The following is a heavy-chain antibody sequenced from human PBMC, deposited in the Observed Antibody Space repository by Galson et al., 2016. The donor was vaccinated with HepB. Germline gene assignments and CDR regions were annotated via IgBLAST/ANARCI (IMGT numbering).Heavy chain of an antibody. J-gene: IGHJ4*02. D-gene: IGHD2-8*01. CDR2: IRNKRNNYIT. CDR3: ARMANGADSD. CDR1: GFSFSDHY. V-gene: IGHV3-72*01. Sequence: SLRLSCAGSGFSFSDHYMDWVRQAPGKGLEWVSRIRNKRNNYITEYAASVIGRFTISRDDSRNSVDLQMNTLKTEDTAVYYCARMANGADSDWVQGTLVTVSS.